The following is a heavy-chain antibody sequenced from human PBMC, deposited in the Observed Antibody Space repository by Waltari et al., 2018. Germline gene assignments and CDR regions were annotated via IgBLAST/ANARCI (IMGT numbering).Heavy chain of an antibody. V-gene: IGHV3-23*01. D-gene: IGHD3-10*01. CDR2: ISGSGDTI. CDR1: GFTFSSYT. CDR3: AKTSNRGSGSYYPPYFFDY. Sequence: EVQLLESGGDLVQPGGSLRLSCVASGFTFSSYTMSWVRQAPGKGVEWVSRISGSGDTISYANSVKGRFTISRESSTDTLFLQMNSLRAEDTAVYYCAKTSNRGSGSYYPPYFFDYWGQGTLVAVSS. J-gene: IGHJ4*02.